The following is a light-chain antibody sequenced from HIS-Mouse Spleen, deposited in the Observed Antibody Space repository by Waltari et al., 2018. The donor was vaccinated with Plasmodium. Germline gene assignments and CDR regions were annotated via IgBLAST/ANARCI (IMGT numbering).Light chain of an antibody. CDR1: KSGDKY. CDR3: QAWDSSTVV. V-gene: IGLV3-1*01. Sequence: SYELTQPPSVSVSPGQTASITCTGDKSGDKYACWYQQKPGQSPVLVIYLDSKRPSGLPERFSGSNAGNTATLTISGTQAMDEADYYCQAWDSSTVVFGGGTKLTVL. J-gene: IGLJ2*01. CDR2: LDS.